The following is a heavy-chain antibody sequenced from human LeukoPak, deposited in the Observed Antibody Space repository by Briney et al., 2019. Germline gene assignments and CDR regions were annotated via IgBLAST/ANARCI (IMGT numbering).Heavy chain of an antibody. V-gene: IGHV3-23*01. CDR2: ISGSGGST. D-gene: IGHD2-2*01. CDR1: GFTFSSYA. CDR3: AKYQDIVVVPAADFDY. Sequence: PGGSLRLSCAASGFTFSSYAMSWVRQAPGKGLEWVSAISGSGGSTYYADSVKGRFTISRDNSKNTLYLQMNSLRAEDTAVYYCAKYQDIVVVPAADFDYWGQGTLVTVSS. J-gene: IGHJ4*02.